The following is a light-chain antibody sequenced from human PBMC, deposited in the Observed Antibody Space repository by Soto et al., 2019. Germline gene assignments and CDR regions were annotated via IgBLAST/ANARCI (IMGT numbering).Light chain of an antibody. J-gene: IGKJ3*01. CDR2: AAS. V-gene: IGKV1-39*01. CDR1: QTIRNS. Sequence: DIQMPQSPSSLSASVGDRVTITCRASQTIRNSLNWYQQKPGKAPNLLIYAASSLQSGVPPRFSCSGSGTDSTLTIRSLQPEEYATYSCQQSYSTPYTFGPGTKVDI. CDR3: QQSYSTPYT.